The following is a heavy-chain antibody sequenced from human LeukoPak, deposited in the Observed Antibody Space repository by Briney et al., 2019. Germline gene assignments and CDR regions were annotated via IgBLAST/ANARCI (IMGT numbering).Heavy chain of an antibody. J-gene: IGHJ4*02. CDR1: GFTFSSYS. Sequence: GGSLRLSCAASGFTFSSYSMNWVRQAPGKGLEWVSSISSSSSYIYYADSVKGRFTISRDNAKNSLYLQMNSLRAEDTAVYYCARGLYSSGWYGVSGSDYWGQGTLVTVSS. CDR3: ARGLYSSGWYGVSGSDY. D-gene: IGHD6-19*01. V-gene: IGHV3-21*01. CDR2: ISSSSSYI.